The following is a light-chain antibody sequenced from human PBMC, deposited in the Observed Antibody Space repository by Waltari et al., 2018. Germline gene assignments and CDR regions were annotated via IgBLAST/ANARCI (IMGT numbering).Light chain of an antibody. CDR1: QSVSSNY. CDR2: DAS. CDR3: QQYGRSPWT. V-gene: IGKV3-20*01. Sequence: FVLTQSPVTLSLSPGERVTLSCRASQSVSSNYLAWYQQKPGQAPRLLIYDASTRATGIADRFSGSGSGTDFTLTISRLEPEDVAVYYCQQYGRSPWTFGQGTKVEIK. J-gene: IGKJ1*01.